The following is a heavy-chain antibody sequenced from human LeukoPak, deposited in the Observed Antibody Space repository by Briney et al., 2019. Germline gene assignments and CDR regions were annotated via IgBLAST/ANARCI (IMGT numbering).Heavy chain of an antibody. CDR3: ASWNYYDSSGYYHQPY. CDR2: IIPIFGTA. J-gene: IGHJ4*02. V-gene: IGHV1-69*05. Sequence: SVKLSCKASGGTFSSYAISWGRQAPGQGLEWMGRIIPIFGTANYAQTFQGRVTITTDESTSTAYMELSSLRSEDTAVYYCASWNYYDSSGYYHQPYWGQGTLVTVSS. CDR1: GGTFSSYA. D-gene: IGHD3-22*01.